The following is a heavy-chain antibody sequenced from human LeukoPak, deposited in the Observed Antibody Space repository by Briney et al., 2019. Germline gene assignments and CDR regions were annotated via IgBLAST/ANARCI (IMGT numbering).Heavy chain of an antibody. D-gene: IGHD3-22*01. Sequence: GGSLRLSCAASGFTFSSYAMYWVRQAPGKGLEWVSSISRGSDHIFYADSMKGRFTISRDNAKNSLYLQMNSLGAEDTAVYYCARPYDTRGYFPDYWGQGTLVTVSS. CDR1: GFTFSSYA. J-gene: IGHJ4*02. CDR3: ARPYDTRGYFPDY. V-gene: IGHV3-21*01. CDR2: ISRGSDHI.